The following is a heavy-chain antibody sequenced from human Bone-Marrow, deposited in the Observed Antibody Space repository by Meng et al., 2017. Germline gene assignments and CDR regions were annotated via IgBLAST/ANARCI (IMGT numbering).Heavy chain of an antibody. Sequence: DVQLVGTGGGLLRPGGSLRLSLAASGFTVISTDMSWVRQATGKGLEWVSVIYSGGSTYYADSVKGRFTISRDNSKNTLYLQMNSLRAEDTAVYYCARVWAAAGTFDYWGQGTLVTVSS. CDR1: GFTVISTD. V-gene: IGHV3-53*02. CDR2: IYSGGST. CDR3: ARVWAAAGTFDY. J-gene: IGHJ4*02. D-gene: IGHD6-13*01.